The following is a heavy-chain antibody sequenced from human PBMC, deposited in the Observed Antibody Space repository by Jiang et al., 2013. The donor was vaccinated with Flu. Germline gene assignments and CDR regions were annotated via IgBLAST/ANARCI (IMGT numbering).Heavy chain of an antibody. CDR2: NSVYNGNT. D-gene: IGHD1-26*01. V-gene: IGHV1-18*04. J-gene: IGHJ6*01. Sequence: SGAEVKKPGATVKVSCKASGYTFNSYGVSWVRQAPGQGLEWMGWNSVYNGNTKYAQKFQDRVTMTIDTSASTAYMELRSLRSDDTAVYYCARVPREIQTFTFYFYGMDVWGQGTTVTVSS. CDR3: ARVPREIQTFTFYFYGMDV. CDR1: GYTFNSYG.